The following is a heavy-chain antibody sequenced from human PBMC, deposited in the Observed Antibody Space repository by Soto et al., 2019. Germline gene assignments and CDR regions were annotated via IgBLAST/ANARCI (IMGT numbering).Heavy chain of an antibody. CDR2: IYYSGST. Sequence: SETLSLTCTVSGGSISSYYWSWIRQPPGKGLEWIGYIYYSGSTNYNPSLKSRVTISVDTSKNQFSLKLSSVTAADTAVYYCARDGVVVPAAYGMDVWGQGTTVTVSS. D-gene: IGHD2-2*01. CDR3: ARDGVVVPAAYGMDV. CDR1: GGSISSYY. J-gene: IGHJ6*02. V-gene: IGHV4-59*01.